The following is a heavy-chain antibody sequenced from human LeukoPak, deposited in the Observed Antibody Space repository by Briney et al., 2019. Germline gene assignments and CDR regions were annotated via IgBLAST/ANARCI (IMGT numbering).Heavy chain of an antibody. D-gene: IGHD6-13*01. V-gene: IGHV3-11*01. CDR3: AKDILAAGLFFDY. Sequence: PXGSLXXXCXASGFIFSDYYMGWVRQAPGKGLEWASYISNIGSSSTTYYADSVKGRFTISRDDAQNSLYLQMNSLRADDTAVYYCAKDILAAGLFFDYWGQGILVTVSS. CDR2: ISNIGSSSTT. J-gene: IGHJ4*02. CDR1: GFIFSDYY.